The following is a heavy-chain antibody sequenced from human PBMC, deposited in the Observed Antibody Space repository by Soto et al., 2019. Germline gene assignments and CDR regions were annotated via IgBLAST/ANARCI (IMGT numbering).Heavy chain of an antibody. J-gene: IGHJ6*02. CDR1: GGSISSYY. D-gene: IGHD6-6*01. Sequence: ETLSLTCTVSGGSISSYYWSWIRQPPGKGLEWVSSISSSSSYIYYADSVKGRFTISRDNAKNSLYLQMNSLRAEDTAVYYCARDALEYSSSSGVGYYYYYGMDVWGQGTTVTVSS. CDR3: ARDALEYSSSSGVGYYYYYGMDV. V-gene: IGHV3-21*01. CDR2: ISSSSSYI.